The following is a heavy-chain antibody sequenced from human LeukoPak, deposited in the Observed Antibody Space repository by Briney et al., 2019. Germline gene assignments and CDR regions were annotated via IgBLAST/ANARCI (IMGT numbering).Heavy chain of an antibody. V-gene: IGHV3-23*01. D-gene: IGHD3-22*01. Sequence: PGGSLRLSCTASGFTFSNYAMNWVRQAPGKGLEWVSGISGSGGSTYYADSVKGRLTISRDNSKNTLYLQMNSLRAEDTAVYYCARNYYDSSGYYYPDYWGQGTLVTVSS. CDR3: ARNYYDSSGYYYPDY. CDR2: ISGSGGST. J-gene: IGHJ4*02. CDR1: GFTFSNYA.